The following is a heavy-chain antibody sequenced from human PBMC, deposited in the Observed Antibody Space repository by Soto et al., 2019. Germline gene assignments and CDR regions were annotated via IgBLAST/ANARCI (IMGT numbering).Heavy chain of an antibody. D-gene: IGHD6-13*01. V-gene: IGHV3-11*05. CDR2: ISSSTSHT. J-gene: IGHJ4*02. Sequence: QVQLVESGGGLVKPGGSLRLSCAVSGFTFSDYYMTWIRQAPGKGLEWVSYISSSTSHTNYADSVKGRFNISRDNAKNSLFLQMPSLSAEDTTVYYCARGRGAAADYFDLWGQGTLVTVST. CDR3: ARGRGAAADYFDL. CDR1: GFTFSDYY.